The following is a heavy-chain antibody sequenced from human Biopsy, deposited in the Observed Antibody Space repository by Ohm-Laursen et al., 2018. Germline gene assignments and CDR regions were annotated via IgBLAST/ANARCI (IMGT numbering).Heavy chain of an antibody. CDR1: GGSISGYH. V-gene: IGHV4-59*01. CDR2: ISCTGGI. D-gene: IGHD2-2*01. Sequence: SQTLSLTWTVSGGSISGYHWSWIRKSPGKGLEWIAYISCTGGITSNPSLNGRATMSLDTSKNQFSLRLIYVTAADTAVYYCARMPHFDYWGQGILVTVSS. CDR3: ARMPHFDY. J-gene: IGHJ4*02.